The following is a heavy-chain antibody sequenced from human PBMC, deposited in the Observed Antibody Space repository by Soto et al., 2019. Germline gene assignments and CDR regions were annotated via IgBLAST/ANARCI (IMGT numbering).Heavy chain of an antibody. Sequence: VQLVQSGAEMKKPGSSVRVSCKASGGSFNGYFITWVRQAPGQRLAWVGRVIPMHGSESHARKFEDRSTVTADTLKNTDSSDLRSLRSDVTSVSFCASGRTTSGTRRYMDVWGRVTKVTV. CDR1: GGSFNGYF. V-gene: IGHV1-69*08. D-gene: IGHD6-13*01. CDR3: ASGRTTSGTRRYMDV. CDR2: VIPMHGSE. J-gene: IGHJ6*03.